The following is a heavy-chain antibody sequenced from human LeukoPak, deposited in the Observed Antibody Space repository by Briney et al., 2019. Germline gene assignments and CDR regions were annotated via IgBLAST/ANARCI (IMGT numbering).Heavy chain of an antibody. D-gene: IGHD1-26*01. CDR2: TDDGSRT. CDR3: ARALGSPLDY. J-gene: IGHJ4*02. V-gene: IGHV3-74*01. CDR1: GFTFSTSW. Sequence: GGSLRLFCAASGFTFSTSWMHWVRQAPGKGLVWVSRTDDGSRTNYADSVKGRFTISRDNAKNTLYLQMNSLRAEDTAVYYCARALGSPLDYWGQGTLVIVSS.